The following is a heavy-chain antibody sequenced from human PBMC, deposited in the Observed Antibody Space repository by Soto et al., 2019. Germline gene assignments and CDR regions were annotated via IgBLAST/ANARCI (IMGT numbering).Heavy chain of an antibody. CDR2: TIPIFRRA. CDR1: GDTFSKYT. V-gene: IGHV1-69*13. J-gene: IGHJ4*02. CDR3: ATEGAYPYYFDF. D-gene: IGHD1-26*01. Sequence: SVKVSCKASGDTFSKYTIAWVRQAPGQGLEWMGGTIPIFRRAHYAQKFQGRVNITADESTNTAYMELSSLTFEDTATYYCATEGAYPYYFDFWGPGTLVTVSS.